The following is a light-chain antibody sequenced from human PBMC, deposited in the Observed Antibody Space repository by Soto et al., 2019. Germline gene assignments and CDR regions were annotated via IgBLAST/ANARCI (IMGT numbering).Light chain of an antibody. Sequence: DTQMTQSPSSLSASVGKLVTITGQASQDIATYINWYQQKPEKAPNLLIYDASNLETGVPSRFSGGGSGTHFTFTISNLQPEDIATYYCQQYDNLPPTWTFGQGTKVDIK. CDR3: QQYDNLPPTWT. V-gene: IGKV1-33*01. CDR1: QDIATY. CDR2: DAS. J-gene: IGKJ1*01.